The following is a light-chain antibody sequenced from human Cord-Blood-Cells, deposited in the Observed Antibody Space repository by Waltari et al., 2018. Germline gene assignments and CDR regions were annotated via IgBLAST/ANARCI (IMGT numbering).Light chain of an antibody. CDR3: QQYGSSPWT. J-gene: IGKJ1*01. V-gene: IGKV3-20*01. CDR2: GAS. Sequence: EIVLTQYPSTLSLSPAQRATRSCRASQSVTSSYLAWYQQNPGQDPRLLIYGASSRATGIPDRLSGSGSGADFTLTISRLEPEDFAVYYCQQYGSSPWTFGQGTKVEIK. CDR1: QSVTSSY.